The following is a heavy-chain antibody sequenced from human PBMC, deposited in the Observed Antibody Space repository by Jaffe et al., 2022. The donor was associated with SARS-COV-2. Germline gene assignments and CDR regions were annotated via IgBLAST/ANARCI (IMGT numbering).Heavy chain of an antibody. CDR2: IYYRGST. Sequence: QLQLQESGPRLVKPSETLSLTCTVSGGSITNSNYYWGWIRQPPGKGLEWIGSIYYRGSTFYNPSLKSRVTISVETSKNQFSLKLSSVNAADTAVYYCARRGDSYAVFDYWGQGTLVTVSS. CDR3: ARRGDSYAVFDY. J-gene: IGHJ4*02. CDR1: GGSITNSNYY. D-gene: IGHD5-18*01. V-gene: IGHV4-39*01.